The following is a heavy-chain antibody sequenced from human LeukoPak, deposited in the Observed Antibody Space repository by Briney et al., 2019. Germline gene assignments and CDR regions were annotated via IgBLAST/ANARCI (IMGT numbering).Heavy chain of an antibody. CDR2: INHSGST. D-gene: IGHD4-23*01. V-gene: IGHV4-34*01. Sequence: PSETLSLTCAVYGGFFSGYYWSWIRQPPGKGLEGIGEINHSGSTNYNPSLKSRVTISVDTSKNQFSLKLSSVTAADTAVYYCATTSSFYGGNPNWFDPWGQGTLVTVSS. CDR3: ATTSSFYGGNPNWFDP. J-gene: IGHJ5*02. CDR1: GGFFSGYY.